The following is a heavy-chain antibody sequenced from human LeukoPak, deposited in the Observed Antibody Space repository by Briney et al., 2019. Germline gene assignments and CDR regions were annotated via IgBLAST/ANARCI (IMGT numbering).Heavy chain of an antibody. J-gene: IGHJ4*02. CDR3: ARYHYYDSSGYYYVDY. CDR2: IYYSGST. CDR1: GGSISSDY. V-gene: IGHV4-59*01. Sequence: SETLSLTCTVSGGSISSDYWSWIRQPPGKGLEWIGYIYYSGSTNYNPSLRSRVTISVDTSKNQFSLKLSSVTAADAAVYYCARYHYYDSSGYYYVDYWGQGTLVTVSS. D-gene: IGHD3-22*01.